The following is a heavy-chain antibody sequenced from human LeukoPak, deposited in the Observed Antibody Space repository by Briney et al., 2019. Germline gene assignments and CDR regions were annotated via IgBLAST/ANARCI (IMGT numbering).Heavy chain of an antibody. V-gene: IGHV1-18*01. CDR3: VREGYCSPTSCYTVSEYLQH. D-gene: IGHD2-2*01. CDR2: ISAYNGTT. CDR1: GYTFINYG. Sequence: ASVKVSCKASGYTFINYGITWVRQAPGQGLEWMGWISAYNGTTNYAQKLQDRVTMTTDTSTSTAYMELRSLRSDDTAVYYCVREGYCSPTSCYTVSEYLQHWGQGTLVIVFS. J-gene: IGHJ1*01.